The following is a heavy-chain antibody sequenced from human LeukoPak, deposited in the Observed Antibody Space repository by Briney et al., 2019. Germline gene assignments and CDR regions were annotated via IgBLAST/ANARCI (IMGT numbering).Heavy chain of an antibody. D-gene: IGHD2-15*01. CDR3: ARALAAPVRYYYYGMDV. V-gene: IGHV1-18*01. CDR1: GYTFTSYG. CDR2: ISAYNGNT. Sequence: ASVKVSCKASGYTFTSYGISWVRQAPGQGLEWMGWISAYNGNTNYAQKLQGRVTMTTDTSTSTAYMELRSLRSDDTAVYYCARALAAPVRYYYYGMDVWGQGTTATVSS. J-gene: IGHJ6*02.